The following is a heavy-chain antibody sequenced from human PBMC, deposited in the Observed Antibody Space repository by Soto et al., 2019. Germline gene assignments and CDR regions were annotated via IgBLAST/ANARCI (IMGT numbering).Heavy chain of an antibody. D-gene: IGHD2-2*01. V-gene: IGHV3-33*01. J-gene: IGHJ3*02. CDR1: GFAFSLYG. CDR3: ASGYCSSTSCYVLDSSSSHAFDI. Sequence: AGGSLRLSCAASGFAFSLYGMQWVRQVPGKGLEWVAMIWYDGSSTFYADSVKGRFTVSRDNSKNTLYLQMNTLRAEDTAVYYCASGYCSSTSCYVLDSSSSHAFDIWGQGTMVTVSS. CDR2: IWYDGSST.